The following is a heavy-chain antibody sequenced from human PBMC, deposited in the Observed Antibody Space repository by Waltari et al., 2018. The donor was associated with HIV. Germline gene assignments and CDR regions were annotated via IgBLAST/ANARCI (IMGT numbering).Heavy chain of an antibody. D-gene: IGHD6-19*01. CDR2: INQSGST. CDR3: ARGRKIAVAGHNWFDP. V-gene: IGHV4-34*01. CDR1: GGSFSGYY. Sequence: QVQLQQWGAGLLKPSETLSLTCAVYGGSFSGYYWSWIRQPPGKGLEWIGEINQSGSTNYNPSLKSRVTISVDTSKNQFSLKLSSVTAADTAVYYCARGRKIAVAGHNWFDPWGQGTLVTVSS. J-gene: IGHJ5*02.